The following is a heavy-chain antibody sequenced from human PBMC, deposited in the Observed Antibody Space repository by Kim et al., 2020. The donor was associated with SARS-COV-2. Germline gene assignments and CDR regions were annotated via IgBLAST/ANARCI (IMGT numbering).Heavy chain of an antibody. CDR3: ARARLFDIVVVPAARAGFDY. V-gene: IGHV4-34*01. Sequence: SETLSLTCAVYGGSFSGYYWSWIRQPPGKGLEWIGEINHSGSTNYNPSLKSRVTISVDTSKNQFSLKLSSVTAADTAVYYCARARLFDIVVVPAARAGFDYWGQGTLVTVSS. J-gene: IGHJ4*02. CDR2: INHSGST. CDR1: GGSFSGYY. D-gene: IGHD2-2*01.